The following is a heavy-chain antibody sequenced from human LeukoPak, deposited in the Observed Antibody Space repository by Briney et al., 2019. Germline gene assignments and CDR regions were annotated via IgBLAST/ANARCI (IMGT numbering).Heavy chain of an antibody. V-gene: IGHV3-23*01. CDR3: AKETNQAVAGALDY. Sequence: GGSLRLSFAASGFTFSSYAMSWGRQAPGEGLGWVSAISGSGGSTYYADSVKGRFTISRDNSKNTLYLQMNSLRAEDTAVYYCAKETNQAVAGALDYWGQGTLVTVSS. D-gene: IGHD6-19*01. CDR1: GFTFSSYA. J-gene: IGHJ4*02. CDR2: ISGSGGST.